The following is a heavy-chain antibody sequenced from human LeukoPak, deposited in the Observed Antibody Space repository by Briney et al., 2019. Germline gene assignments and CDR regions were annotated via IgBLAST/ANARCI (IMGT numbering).Heavy chain of an antibody. CDR2: ISYSGST. D-gene: IGHD6-13*01. Sequence: SETLSLTCTVSGGSISNYYWSWIRQPPGKGLEWLGYISYSGSTNYNPSLKSRVTISADTSKNQFSLKVSSVIAADTAVYYCARLRSTAIESWGQGTLVTVSS. CDR1: GGSISNYY. J-gene: IGHJ4*02. V-gene: IGHV4-59*01. CDR3: ARLRSTAIES.